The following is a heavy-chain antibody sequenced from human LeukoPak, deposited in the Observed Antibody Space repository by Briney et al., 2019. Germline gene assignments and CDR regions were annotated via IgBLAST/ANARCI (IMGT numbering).Heavy chain of an antibody. CDR1: GFTFSRYW. D-gene: IGHD3-16*01. V-gene: IGHV3-48*02. CDR3: ARDFGRGSRAFDI. J-gene: IGHJ3*02. Sequence: GGSLRLSCAASGFTFSRYWMHWVRQAPGKGLEWVSYISSSSTTIYYADSVKGRFTISRDNAKNSLYLQMNSLRDEDTAVYYCARDFGRGSRAFDIWGQGTMVTVSS. CDR2: ISSSSTTI.